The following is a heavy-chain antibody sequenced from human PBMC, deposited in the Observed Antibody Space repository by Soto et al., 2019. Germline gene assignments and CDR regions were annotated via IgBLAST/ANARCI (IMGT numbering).Heavy chain of an antibody. J-gene: IGHJ4*02. CDR1: GFTFTSSA. Sequence: SVKVSCKASGFTFTSSAVQWVRQARGQRLEWIGWIVVGSGNTNYAQKFQERVTITRDMSTSTAYMELSSLRSEDTAVYYCAAVPQYYDFWSGYYTNFDYWGQGTLATVSS. V-gene: IGHV1-58*01. CDR2: IVVGSGNT. D-gene: IGHD3-3*01. CDR3: AAVPQYYDFWSGYYTNFDY.